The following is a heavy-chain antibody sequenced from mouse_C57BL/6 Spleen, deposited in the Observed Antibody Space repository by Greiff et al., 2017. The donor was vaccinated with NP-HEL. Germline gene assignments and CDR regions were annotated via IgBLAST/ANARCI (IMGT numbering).Heavy chain of an antibody. CDR1: GFSLTSYG. D-gene: IGHD2-3*01. V-gene: IGHV2-2*01. J-gene: IGHJ4*01. CDR2: IWRGGSP. Sequence: QVQLKESGPGLVQPSPSLSITCTVSGFSLTSYGVHWVRQSPGKGLEWLGVIWRGGSPDYNAAFISRLSISKDNSKSQVFFKMNSLQADDTAIYYSARKSGDGYYVNYAMDYWGQGTSVTVAS. CDR3: ARKSGDGYYVNYAMDY.